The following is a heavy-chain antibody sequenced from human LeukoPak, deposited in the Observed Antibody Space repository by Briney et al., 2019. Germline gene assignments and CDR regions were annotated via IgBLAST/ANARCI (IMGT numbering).Heavy chain of an antibody. CDR3: ARGGNRRGYDAFDI. D-gene: IGHD4-23*01. CDR2: INPNSGGT. V-gene: IGHV1-2*06. CDR1: GYTFTGYY. J-gene: IGHJ3*02. Sequence: ASVKVSCKASGYTFTGYYMHWVRQAPGQGLEWMGRINPNSGGTNYAQKFQGRVTMTRDTSISTAYMEPSRLRSDDTAVYYCARGGNRRGYDAFDIWGQGTMVTVSS.